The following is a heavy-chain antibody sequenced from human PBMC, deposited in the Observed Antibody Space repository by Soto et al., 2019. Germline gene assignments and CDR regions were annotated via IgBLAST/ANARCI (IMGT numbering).Heavy chain of an antibody. D-gene: IGHD4-4*01. CDR2: IYYSGST. CDR3: GRHPDYIWGGVTFDY. J-gene: IGHJ4*02. CDR1: GGSISSYY. V-gene: IGHV4-59*08. Sequence: PSETLSLTCTVSGGSISSYYWSWIRQPPGKGLEWIGYIYYSGSTNYNPSLKSRVTISVDTSKNQFSLKLSSVTAADTAVYYCGRHPDYIWGGVTFDYWGQGTLVTVSS.